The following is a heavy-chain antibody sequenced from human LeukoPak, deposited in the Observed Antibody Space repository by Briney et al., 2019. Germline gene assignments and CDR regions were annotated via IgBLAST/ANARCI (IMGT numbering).Heavy chain of an antibody. CDR3: ARERSSSPTNDAFDI. V-gene: IGHV3-21*01. J-gene: IGHJ3*02. CDR1: GSTFSSYS. Sequence: GGSLRLSCAASGSTFSSYSMNWVRQASGKGLEWVSSISSSSSYIYYADSVKGRFTISRDNAKNSLYLQMNSLRAEDTAVYYCARERSSSPTNDAFDIWGQGTMVTVSS. CDR2: ISSSSSYI. D-gene: IGHD6-6*01.